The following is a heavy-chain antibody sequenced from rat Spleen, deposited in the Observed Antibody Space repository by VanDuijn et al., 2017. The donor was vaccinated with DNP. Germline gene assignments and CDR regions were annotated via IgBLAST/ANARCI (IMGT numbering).Heavy chain of an antibody. Sequence: EVQFQESGPGLVKSSQSLSLTCSVTGYSITSNYWGWIRKFPGNKLEWMGYISYSGSTGYNPSLKSRISITRDTSENQFFLHLNSVTTEDTATYYCARWVRYFDSWGQGVMVTVSS. CDR2: ISYSGST. V-gene: IGHV3-1*01. CDR3: ARWVRYFDS. D-gene: IGHD1-1*01. J-gene: IGHJ2*01. CDR1: GYSITSNY.